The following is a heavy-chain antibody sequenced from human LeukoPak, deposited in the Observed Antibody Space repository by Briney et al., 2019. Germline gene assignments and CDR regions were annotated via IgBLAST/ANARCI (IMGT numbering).Heavy chain of an antibody. CDR1: GGSISSYY. CDR3: ARENDYIDY. D-gene: IGHD2/OR15-2a*01. J-gene: IGHJ4*02. Sequence: ETLSLTCTVSGGSISSYYWSWIRQPPGKGLEWIGYIYTSGSTTYNPSLKSRVTISVDTSKNQFSLKLSSVTAADTAVYYCARENDYIDYWGQGTLVTVSS. V-gene: IGHV4-4*09. CDR2: IYTSGST.